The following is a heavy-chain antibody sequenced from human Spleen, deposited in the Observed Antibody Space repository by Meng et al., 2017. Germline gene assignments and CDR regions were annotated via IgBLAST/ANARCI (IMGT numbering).Heavy chain of an antibody. V-gene: IGHV3-49*04. CDR1: GFIFGDYA. CDR3: ATGAAAADH. CDR2: IRSEAYGGTT. D-gene: IGHD6-13*01. Sequence: GESLKISCKASGFIFGDYAMTWVRQAPGKGLQWVGFIRSEAYGGTTEYAASVKGRFTISRDDSRSIAYLQMNSLKTEDTAVYFCATGAAAADHWGQGTLVTVSS. J-gene: IGHJ4*02.